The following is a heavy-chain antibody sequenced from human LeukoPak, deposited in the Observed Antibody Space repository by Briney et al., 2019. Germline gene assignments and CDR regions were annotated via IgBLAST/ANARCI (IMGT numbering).Heavy chain of an antibody. CDR3: ARDRYSSSWYHSPPHYFDY. Sequence: GASVKVSCKASGYTFTGYYMHWVRQAPGQGLEWMGWINPNSGGTNYAQKFQGRVTMTRDTSISTAYMELSRLRSDDTAVYYCARDRYSSSWYHSPPHYFDYWGQGTLVTVSS. J-gene: IGHJ4*02. D-gene: IGHD6-13*01. V-gene: IGHV1-2*02. CDR2: INPNSGGT. CDR1: GYTFTGYY.